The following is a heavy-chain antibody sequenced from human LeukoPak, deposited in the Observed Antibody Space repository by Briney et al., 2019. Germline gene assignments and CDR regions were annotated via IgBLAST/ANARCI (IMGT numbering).Heavy chain of an antibody. D-gene: IGHD6-13*01. J-gene: IGHJ3*02. Sequence: ASVKVSCKASGYTFTDYYMHWVRQAPGQGLEWMGWINPNSGGTKYAQKFQGRVTMTRDTSISTAYMELSRLRSDDTAVYYCARGIAAAGYAFDIWGQGTMVTVSS. V-gene: IGHV1-2*02. CDR2: INPNSGGT. CDR1: GYTFTDYY. CDR3: ARGIAAAGYAFDI.